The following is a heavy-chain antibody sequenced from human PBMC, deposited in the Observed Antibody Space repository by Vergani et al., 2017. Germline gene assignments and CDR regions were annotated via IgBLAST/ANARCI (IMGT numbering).Heavy chain of an antibody. J-gene: IGHJ4*02. Sequence: QVTLRESGPALVKPTQTLTLTCTFPGFSLSTSGLCVSWIRQPPGNALEWLARIDWDDDKYYSTSLKTRPTISKDTPKTQVVLTMTNIDPVDTATYYWARIIVAGEGNFDYWGQGTLVTVSS. CDR3: ARIIVAGEGNFDY. CDR1: GFSLSTSGLC. D-gene: IGHD5-12*01. CDR2: IDWDDDK. V-gene: IGHV2-70*15.